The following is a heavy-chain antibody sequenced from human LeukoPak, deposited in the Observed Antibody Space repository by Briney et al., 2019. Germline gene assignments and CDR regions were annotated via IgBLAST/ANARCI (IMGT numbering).Heavy chain of an antibody. CDR1: GFTFSSYD. CDR3: AKSPYSSPTYYFDF. D-gene: IGHD6-13*01. CDR2: ISGSGGSK. Sequence: GGSLRLSCAASGFTFSSYDMSWVRQAPGKGLEWVSAISGSGGSKYYADSVKGRFTSSRDNPENTLYLQMNSLRAGDTAVYDCAKSPYSSPTYYFDFGGAGTLVTVSS. V-gene: IGHV3-23*01. J-gene: IGHJ4*02.